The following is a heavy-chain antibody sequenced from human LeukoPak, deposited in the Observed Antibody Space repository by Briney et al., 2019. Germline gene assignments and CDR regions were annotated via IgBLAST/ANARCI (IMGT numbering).Heavy chain of an antibody. Sequence: GGSLRLSCAASGFTFSSYGMHWVRQAPGKGLEWVAVIWYDGSNKYYADSVKGRFTISRDNSKNTLYLQMNNLRAEDTAVYYCARVNDDDYYYYGIDVWGQGTTVTVSS. J-gene: IGHJ6*02. V-gene: IGHV3-33*01. CDR3: ARVNDDDYYYYGIDV. CDR2: IWYDGSNK. CDR1: GFTFSSYG. D-gene: IGHD1-1*01.